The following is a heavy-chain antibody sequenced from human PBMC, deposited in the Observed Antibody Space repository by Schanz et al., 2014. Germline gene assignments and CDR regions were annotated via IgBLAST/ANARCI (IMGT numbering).Heavy chain of an antibody. J-gene: IGHJ3*02. V-gene: IGHV3-20*04. CDR3: ARKMKLGVYGGKGHDSLDI. CDR2: INWSDGGST. D-gene: IGHD4-17*01. Sequence: EVQLVESGGGLVQPGGSLRLSCAASGFTFENYALTWVRQVPGKGLEWVSRINWSDGGSTGYADSVRGRFTISRDNAKRSLFLQMNSLRVEDTAVYYCARKMKLGVYGGKGHDSLDIWGQGTMVTVSS. CDR1: GFTFENYA.